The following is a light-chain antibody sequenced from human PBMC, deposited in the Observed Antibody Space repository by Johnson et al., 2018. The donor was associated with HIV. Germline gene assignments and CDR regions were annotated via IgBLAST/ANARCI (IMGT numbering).Light chain of an antibody. J-gene: IGLJ1*01. CDR1: SSNIGNNY. CDR3: GTWDSSLSAGEYV. CDR2: DNN. V-gene: IGLV1-51*01. Sequence: QSVLTQPPSVSAAPGQKVTISCSGSSSNIGNNYVSWYQQLPGTAPKLLIYDNNKRPSSIPDRFSGSKSGTSATLDITGLQTGDEADYYCGTWDSSLSAGEYVFGTGTKVTVL.